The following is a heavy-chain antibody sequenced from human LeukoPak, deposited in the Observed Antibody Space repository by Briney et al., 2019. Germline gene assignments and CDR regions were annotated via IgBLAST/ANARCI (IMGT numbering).Heavy chain of an antibody. CDR3: ARWLPNSYDISYYFDS. J-gene: IGHJ4*02. Sequence: SLRLSCAASGFTFDDYAMHWVRQAPGKGLEWVSGISWNSGSIGYADSVKGRFTISRDNAKNSLYLQMNSLRAEDTAVYYCARWLPNSYDISYYFDSGGREPWSPSP. CDR2: ISWNSGSI. D-gene: IGHD3-22*01. V-gene: IGHV3-9*01. CDR1: GFTFDDYA.